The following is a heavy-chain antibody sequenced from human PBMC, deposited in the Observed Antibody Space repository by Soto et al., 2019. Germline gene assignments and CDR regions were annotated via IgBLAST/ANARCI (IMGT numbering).Heavy chain of an antibody. CDR2: ISYSDSST. Sequence: PGGSLRLSCAASGFTFSTYGMSWVRQAPGKGLEWVSGISYSDSSTYYADSVKGRFTVSRDNSKNTLYLQMNSLRAEDTAVYYCVGTLFGIMRHFDYWGQGTLVTVSS. V-gene: IGHV3-23*01. J-gene: IGHJ4*02. CDR1: GFTFSTYG. CDR3: VGTLFGIMRHFDY. D-gene: IGHD3-3*01.